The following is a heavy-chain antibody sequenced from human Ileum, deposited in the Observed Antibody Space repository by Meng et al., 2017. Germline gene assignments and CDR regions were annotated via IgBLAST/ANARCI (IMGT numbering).Heavy chain of an antibody. Sequence: GESLKISCAASGFTFSNAWMSWVRQAPGKGLEWVGRIKSKTDGGTIDYAAPVKGRFTISRDDSKNTLYLQMNSLETEDTAVYYCTRAYYYDGSGYYYYFNSWGQGKLVNGAS. J-gene: IGHJ4*02. D-gene: IGHD3-22*01. CDR1: GFTFSNAW. CDR3: TRAYYYDGSGYYYYFNS. V-gene: IGHV3-15*01. CDR2: IKSKTDGGTI.